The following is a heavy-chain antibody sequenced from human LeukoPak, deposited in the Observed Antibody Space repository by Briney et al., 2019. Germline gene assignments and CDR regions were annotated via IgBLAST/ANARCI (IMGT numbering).Heavy chain of an antibody. D-gene: IGHD6-13*01. CDR1: GYSFTSYW. Sequence: PGESLKISCKGSGYSFTSYWIGWVRQMPGKGLEWMGIIYPGDSDTRYSPSFQGQVTISADKSISTAYLQWSSLKASDTAMYYCARQGSSNWLHGWYFDYWGQGTLVTVSS. V-gene: IGHV5-51*01. J-gene: IGHJ4*02. CDR3: ARQGSSNWLHGWYFDY. CDR2: IYPGDSDT.